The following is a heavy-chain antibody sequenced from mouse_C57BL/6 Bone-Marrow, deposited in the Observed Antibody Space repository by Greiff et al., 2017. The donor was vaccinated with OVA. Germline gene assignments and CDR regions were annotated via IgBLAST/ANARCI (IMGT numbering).Heavy chain of an antibody. CDR1: GYTFTSYG. J-gene: IGHJ1*03. CDR2: IYPRSGNT. V-gene: IGHV1-81*01. Sequence: QVQLQQSGAELARPGASVKLSCKASGYTFTSYGISWVKQRTGQGLEWIGEIYPRSGNTYYNEKFKGKATLTADKSSSTAYMQFSSLTSEDSAIYYCARRYYGSRNWYFDVWGTGTTVTVSS. D-gene: IGHD1-1*01. CDR3: ARRYYGSRNWYFDV.